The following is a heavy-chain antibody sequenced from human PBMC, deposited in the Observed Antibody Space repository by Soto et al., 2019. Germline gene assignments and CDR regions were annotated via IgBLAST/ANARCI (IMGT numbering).Heavy chain of an antibody. J-gene: IGHJ4*02. CDR1: GTSVTSYSYY. CDR2: VFESENT. D-gene: IGHD3-16*01. CDR3: TRARISMIAYY. V-gene: IGHV4-61*01. Sequence: SETLSLTCNVSGTSVTSYSYYWNWIRQPPGKGLEWIGYVFESENTKYNPSLKGLASISVDTSKNQFSLTLTSVTAADTAVYYCTRARISMIAYYWGPGTLVTVSS.